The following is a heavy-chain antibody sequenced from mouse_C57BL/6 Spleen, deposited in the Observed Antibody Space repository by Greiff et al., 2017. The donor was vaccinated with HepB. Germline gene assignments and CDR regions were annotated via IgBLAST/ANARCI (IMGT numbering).Heavy chain of an antibody. CDR1: GFTFSSYG. CDR2: ISSGGSYT. D-gene: IGHD2-3*01. J-gene: IGHJ2*01. CDR3: ARETMMRYFDY. V-gene: IGHV5-6*01. Sequence: EVQLQESGGDLVKPGGSLKLSCAASGFTFSSYGMSWVRQTPDKRLEWVATISSGGSYTYYPDSVKGRFTISRDNAKNTLYLQMSSLKSEDTAMYYCARETMMRYFDYWGQGTTLTVSS.